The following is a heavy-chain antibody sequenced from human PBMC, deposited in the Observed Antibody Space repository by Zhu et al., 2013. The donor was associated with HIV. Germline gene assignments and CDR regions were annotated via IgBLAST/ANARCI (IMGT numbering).Heavy chain of an antibody. CDR3: ARGGSSSWYYFDY. J-gene: IGHJ4*02. D-gene: IGHD6-13*01. CDR1: GYSITSGYY. Sequence: VQLQESGPGLVKPSETLSLTCAVSGYSITSGYYWGWIRQPPGKGLECIGYIYHSGSTYYNPSLKSRVTISVDTSKNQFSLRLSSVTAADTAVYYCARGGSSSWYYFDYWGQGTLVTVSS. V-gene: IGHV4-38-2*01. CDR2: IYHSGST.